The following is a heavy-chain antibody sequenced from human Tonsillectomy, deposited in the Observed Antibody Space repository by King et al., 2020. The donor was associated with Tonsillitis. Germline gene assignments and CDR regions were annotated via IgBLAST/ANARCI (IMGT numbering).Heavy chain of an antibody. J-gene: IGHJ3*02. CDR2: IYSGGNT. CDR1: GFTVSSNY. V-gene: IGHV3-66*01. D-gene: IGHD3-10*01. CDR3: ARDSYYGSGIFAFDI. Sequence: VQLVESGGGLVQPGGSLRLSCAASGFTVSSNYMSWVRQAPVKGLEWVSLIYSGGNTYNADSVKGRFTISRDNSKNTLYLQMNNLRAEDTAVYYCARDSYYGSGIFAFDIWGQGTMVTVSS.